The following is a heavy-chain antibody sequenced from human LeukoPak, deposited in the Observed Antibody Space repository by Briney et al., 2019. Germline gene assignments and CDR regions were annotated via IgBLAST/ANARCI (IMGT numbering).Heavy chain of an antibody. CDR3: ARVNYDVWSGYSFYHYYMDV. CDR1: GYTFTSYD. CDR2: MNPNSGNT. J-gene: IGHJ6*03. Sequence: ASVKVSCKASGYTFTSYDINWVRQATGQGLEWMGWMNPNSGNTGYAQKFQGRVTITRNTSISTVYMELSSLRSEDTAVYYCARVNYDVWSGYSFYHYYMDVWGRATTVTVSS. V-gene: IGHV1-8*03. D-gene: IGHD3-3*01.